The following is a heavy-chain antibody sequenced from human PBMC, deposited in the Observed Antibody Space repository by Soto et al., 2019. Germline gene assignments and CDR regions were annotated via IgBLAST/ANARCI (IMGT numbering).Heavy chain of an antibody. J-gene: IGHJ4*02. V-gene: IGHV4-61*01. CDR1: GGSVSSGTNY. CDR2: IDYSGSP. Sequence: QVQLQESGPGLVKPSETLSLTCTVSGGSVSSGTNYWSWIRQPPGKGLEWIGYIDYSGSPNRNPRLKSRVTISTVTSKRQFSLKLNSVTAADTAVYYCARVTFVNSVLRYFAWIDYWGQGTLVTVSS. CDR3: ARVTFVNSVLRYFAWIDY. D-gene: IGHD3-9*01.